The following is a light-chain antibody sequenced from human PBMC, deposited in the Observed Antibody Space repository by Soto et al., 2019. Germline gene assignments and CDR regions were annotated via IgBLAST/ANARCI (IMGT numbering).Light chain of an antibody. CDR3: QQYNSYST. CDR1: QSISSW. J-gene: IGKJ1*01. Sequence: DIHMTQSRCTLSASVGDRFTITCRASQSISSWLAWYQQKPGKAPKLLIYDASSLESGVPSRFSGSGSGTEFTLTISSLQPDDFATYYRQQYNSYSTFGQGTKVDI. V-gene: IGKV1-5*01. CDR2: DAS.